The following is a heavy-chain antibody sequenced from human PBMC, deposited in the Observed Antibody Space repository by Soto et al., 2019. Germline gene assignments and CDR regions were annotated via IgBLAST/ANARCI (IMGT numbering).Heavy chain of an antibody. Sequence: QVLLVESGGGVVQPGRSLRLSCAGSDFSFSNYGLHWVRQAPIKGMEWVSFTSFDGSHKYYADSVKGRFTISRDNSNNMLYLQMDSLRAEDTSVYYCAKDGAPRFCGRSTCHPAGAYWGQGTLVTVSS. CDR3: AKDGAPRFCGRSTCHPAGAY. CDR2: TSFDGSHK. V-gene: IGHV3-30*18. CDR1: DFSFSNYG. D-gene: IGHD2-15*01. J-gene: IGHJ4*02.